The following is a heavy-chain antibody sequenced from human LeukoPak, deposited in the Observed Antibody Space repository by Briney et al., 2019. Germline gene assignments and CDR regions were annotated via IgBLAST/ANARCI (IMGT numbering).Heavy chain of an antibody. J-gene: IGHJ5*02. CDR1: GFTYNNAW. CDR2: IKSKNVGGTT. Sequence: PGGSLRLSCAASGFTYNNAWMNWVRQAPGKGLEWVGRIKSKNVGGTTDYAAPVKGRFTISRDDSKNTVYLQMNSLKIEDTAVYYCTSHAAFNPWGQGTLVTVSS. CDR3: TSHAAFNP. V-gene: IGHV3-15*01.